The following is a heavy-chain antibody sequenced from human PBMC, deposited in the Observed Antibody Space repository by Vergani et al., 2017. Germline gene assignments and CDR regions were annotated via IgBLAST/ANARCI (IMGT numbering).Heavy chain of an antibody. CDR3: ARRSYMPAPPTYYSFDF. V-gene: IGHV4-31*03. J-gene: IGHJ4*02. CDR2: VYDSGNT. D-gene: IGHD2-2*01. CDR1: GGSISTGGYY. Sequence: QVHLQESGPGLVKPSETLSLSCTVSGGSISTGGYYWTWIRQRPGKALEWIGFVYDSGNTYYHPSLEGRVSISADTSKNQFSLKLNFVTAADTAVYYCARRSYMPAPPTYYSFDFWGRGTLVTVSS.